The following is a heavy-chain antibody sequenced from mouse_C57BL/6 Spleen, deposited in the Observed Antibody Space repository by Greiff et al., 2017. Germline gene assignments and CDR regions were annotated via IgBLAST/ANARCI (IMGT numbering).Heavy chain of an antibody. J-gene: IGHJ3*01. Sequence: EVKLVESGGGLVQPKGSLKLSCAASGFSFNTYAMNWVRQAPGKGLEWVARIRSKSNNYATSYADSVKDRFTISRDDSESMLYLQMNNLKTEDTAMYYCVRPETAQATWFAYWGQGTLVTVSA. D-gene: IGHD3-2*02. CDR3: VRPETAQATWFAY. V-gene: IGHV10-1*01. CDR1: GFSFNTYA. CDR2: IRSKSNNYAT.